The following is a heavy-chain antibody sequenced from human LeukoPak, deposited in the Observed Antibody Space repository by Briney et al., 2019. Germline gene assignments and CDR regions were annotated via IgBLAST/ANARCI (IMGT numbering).Heavy chain of an antibody. CDR3: ARVGEDIVVVPAAKAAYYYMDV. Sequence: GGSLRLSCAASGFTFSSYWMSWVRQVPGKGPEWVANIKPDGSERYYVDSVKGRFIVSRDNSKNSLFLQMNSLRAEDTALYYCARVGEDIVVVPAAKAAYYYMDVWGKGTTVTVSS. CDR1: GFTFSSYW. CDR2: IKPDGSER. J-gene: IGHJ6*03. V-gene: IGHV3-7*03. D-gene: IGHD2-2*01.